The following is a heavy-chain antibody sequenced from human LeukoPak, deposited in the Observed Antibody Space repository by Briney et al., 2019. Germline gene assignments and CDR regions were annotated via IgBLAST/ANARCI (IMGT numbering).Heavy chain of an antibody. CDR1: GFTFSSYE. D-gene: IGHD6-6*01. J-gene: IGHJ6*03. V-gene: IGHV3-23*01. CDR2: ISGSGGST. CDR3: AKVPLKQLVDEGYYYYYYMDV. Sequence: PGGSLRLSCAASGFTFSSYEMNWVRQAPGKGLEWVSAISGSGGSTYYADSVKGRFTISRDNSKNTLYLQMNSLRAEDTAVYYCAKVPLKQLVDEGYYYYYYMDVWGKGTTVTVSS.